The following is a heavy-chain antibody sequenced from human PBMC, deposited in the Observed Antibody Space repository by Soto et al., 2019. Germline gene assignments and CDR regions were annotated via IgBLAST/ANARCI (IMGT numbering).Heavy chain of an antibody. D-gene: IGHD1-1*01. CDR3: ARNRKNSHCPNFDS. J-gene: IGHJ4*02. CDR2: VLPFLDVT. CDR1: EDTFSIYT. V-gene: IGHV1-69*02. Sequence: QVQLVQSGSEVKEPGSSVKISCKTSEDTFSIYTLSWVRQAPGQGLVWMGRVLPFLDVTTYSQRFQGRVTITANRYKNTAYKELSSLTFEETAVYYCARNRKNSHCPNFDSWGPGTLVTVSS.